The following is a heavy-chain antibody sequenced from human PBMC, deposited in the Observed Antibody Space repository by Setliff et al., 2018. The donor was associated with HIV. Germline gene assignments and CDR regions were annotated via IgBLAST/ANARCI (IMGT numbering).Heavy chain of an antibody. Sequence: VASVKVSCKASGYTFTSYDINWVRQATGQGLEWMGWMNPNSGNTGYAQKFQGRLTMTRNTSISTAYMEVSSLRSEDTAVYYCARDFSGQQLVGGWFDPWGQGTLVTVSS. D-gene: IGHD6-13*01. CDR3: ARDFSGQQLVGGWFDP. J-gene: IGHJ5*02. V-gene: IGHV1-8*02. CDR1: GYTFTSYD. CDR2: MNPNSGNT.